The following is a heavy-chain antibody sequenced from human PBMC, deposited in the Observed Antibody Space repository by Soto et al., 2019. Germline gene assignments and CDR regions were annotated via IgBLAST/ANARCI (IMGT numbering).Heavy chain of an antibody. Sequence: QVQLEQSGTEVKKPGSSVKVSCKASGGTFNSYSINWVRQAPGQGLEWMGGITPIFGRTNYAQKFQDRVTITADESTNTAYMELRDLTSDDTAVYYCARAPGIVLVPTKHPLGASFDLWGEGALVTVSS. CDR3: ARAPGIVLVPTKHPLGASFDL. CDR2: ITPIFGRT. CDR1: GGTFNSYS. J-gene: IGHJ5*02. D-gene: IGHD2-8*02. V-gene: IGHV1-69*01.